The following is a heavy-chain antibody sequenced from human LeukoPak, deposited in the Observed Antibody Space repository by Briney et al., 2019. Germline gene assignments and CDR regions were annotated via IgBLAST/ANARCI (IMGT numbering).Heavy chain of an antibody. CDR1: GFTFSTYE. D-gene: IGHD3-10*01. J-gene: IGHJ4*02. Sequence: PEGSLRLSCAASGFTFSTYEMHWVRQAPGKGLEWVSYISSSETTIYYADSVKGRFTISRDNAKNSLFLQMNSLRAEDTAVYYCATGPTWGGYWGQGTLVTVSS. CDR2: ISSSETTI. V-gene: IGHV3-48*03. CDR3: ATGPTWGGY.